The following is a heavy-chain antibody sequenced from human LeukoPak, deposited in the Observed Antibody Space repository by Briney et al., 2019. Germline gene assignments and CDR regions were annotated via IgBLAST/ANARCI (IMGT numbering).Heavy chain of an antibody. CDR3: ARVRWELLGHYFDY. CDR1: GGSLSSSDYY. V-gene: IGHV4-39*07. CDR2: IYYNGNI. J-gene: IGHJ4*02. Sequence: SPSETLSLTCTVSGGSLSSSDYYWGWIRQPPGKGLEWIGSIYYNGNIYSSSSVMSRVAISVNTSKNQFFLKLNSVTAADTAVYYCARVRWELLGHYFDYWGQGTPVTVSS. D-gene: IGHD1-26*01.